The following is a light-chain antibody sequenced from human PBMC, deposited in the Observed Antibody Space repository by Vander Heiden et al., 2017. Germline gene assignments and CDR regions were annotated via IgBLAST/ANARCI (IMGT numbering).Light chain of an antibody. CDR3: QQYCSSLT. CDR1: QSVTSSC. Sequence: EIVLAQSPGTLSLSPGERATLSCRASQSVTSSCLAWYQQKPGQAPRLLIYGASGRATGIPDRFSGSGSGTDFTLTISRLEPEDFAVYYCQQYCSSLTFGGGTKVEIK. J-gene: IGKJ4*01. CDR2: GAS. V-gene: IGKV3-20*01.